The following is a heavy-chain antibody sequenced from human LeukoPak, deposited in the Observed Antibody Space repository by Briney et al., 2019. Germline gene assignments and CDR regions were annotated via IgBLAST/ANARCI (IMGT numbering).Heavy chain of an antibody. J-gene: IGHJ3*02. CDR3: ARGGSGSYLDAFDI. Sequence: PSETLSLTCAVYGGSFSGYYWSWIRQPPGKGLEWIGEINHSGSTNYNPSLKSRVTVSVDTSKNQFSLKLSSVTAADTAVYYCARGGSGSYLDAFDIWGQGTMVTVSS. CDR1: GGSFSGYY. D-gene: IGHD1-26*01. CDR2: INHSGST. V-gene: IGHV4-34*01.